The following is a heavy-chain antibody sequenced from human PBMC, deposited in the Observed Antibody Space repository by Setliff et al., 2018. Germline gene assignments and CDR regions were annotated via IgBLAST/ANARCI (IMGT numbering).Heavy chain of an antibody. V-gene: IGHV3-74*01. CDR3: ASIDWGENFYNMDV. CDR1: GFIFNNAW. J-gene: IGHJ6*03. CDR2: INGDGTIT. D-gene: IGHD7-27*01. Sequence: GGSLRLSCVASGFIFNNAWLSWVRQPPGKGLVWVSRINGDGTITNYADSVKGRFTISRDNAKNTLYLQMNSLRGEDTAVYFCASIDWGENFYNMDVWGKGTTVTVSS.